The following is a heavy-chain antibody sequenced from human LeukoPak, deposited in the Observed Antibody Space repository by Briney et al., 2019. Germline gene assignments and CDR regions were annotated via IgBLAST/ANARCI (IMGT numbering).Heavy chain of an antibody. CDR1: GGSFSDYY. Sequence: SETLSLTCAVYGGSFSDYYWSWIRQPPGKGLEWIGEINHSGSTDYNPSLESRVTISVDTSKNQFSLKLSSVTAADTAVYYCARARGIAARPLFDYWGQGTLVTVSS. D-gene: IGHD6-6*01. V-gene: IGHV4-34*01. J-gene: IGHJ4*02. CDR3: ARARGIAARPLFDY. CDR2: INHSGST.